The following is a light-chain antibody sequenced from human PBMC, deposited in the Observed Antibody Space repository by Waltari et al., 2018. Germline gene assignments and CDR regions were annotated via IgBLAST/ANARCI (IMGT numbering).Light chain of an antibody. CDR3: QSYDSSLSGWV. Sequence: QSVLTQPPSVSGAPGQRVTISCTGSSPNIGAGYAVHWYRQFPGTAPKLLISGNTNRPSGVPDRFSGSKSATSASLAITGLQAEDEADYYCQSYDSSLSGWVFGGGTKVTVL. CDR1: SPNIGAGYA. V-gene: IGLV1-40*01. J-gene: IGLJ3*02. CDR2: GNT.